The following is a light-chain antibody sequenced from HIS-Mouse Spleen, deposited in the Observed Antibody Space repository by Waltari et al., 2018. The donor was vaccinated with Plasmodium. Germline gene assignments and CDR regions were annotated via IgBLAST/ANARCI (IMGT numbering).Light chain of an antibody. CDR2: DLS. V-gene: IGLV2-14*03. Sequence: QSITISCTGTSSDVGGYNYVSWYQQHPDKAPKLMIYDLSNRPSGVSNRFSGSKSGNTASLTISGLQAEDEADYYCSSYTSSSTLVFGGGTKLTVL. CDR3: SSYTSSSTLV. CDR1: SSDVGGYNY. J-gene: IGLJ2*01.